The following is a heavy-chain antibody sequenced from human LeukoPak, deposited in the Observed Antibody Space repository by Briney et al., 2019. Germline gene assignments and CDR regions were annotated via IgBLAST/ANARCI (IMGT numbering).Heavy chain of an antibody. CDR1: GGSTSSSSYY. CDR3: ARDRLGGPIAVAGPFDY. D-gene: IGHD6-19*01. Sequence: PSETLSLTCTVSGGSTSSSSYYWGWIRQPPGKGLEWIGSIYYSGSTYYNPSLKSRVTISVDTSKNQFSLKLSSVTAADTAVYYCARDRLGGPIAVAGPFDYWGQGTLVTVSS. J-gene: IGHJ4*02. CDR2: IYYSGST. V-gene: IGHV4-39*07.